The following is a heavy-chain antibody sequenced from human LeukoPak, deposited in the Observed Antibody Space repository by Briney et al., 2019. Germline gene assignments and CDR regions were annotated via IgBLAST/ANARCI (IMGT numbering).Heavy chain of an antibody. CDR2: VYYSGST. V-gene: IGHV4-59*01. CDR1: GGSIGSYL. D-gene: IGHD3-9*01. CDR3: ARGPTAYPYFDS. Sequence: SETLSLTCTVSGGSIGSYLWSWIRQPPGKGLEWIGYVYYSGSTNYNPSLKSRVAISVDTSKIQFSLKLSSVTAADTAVYYCARGPTAYPYFDSWGQGTLVTVSS. J-gene: IGHJ4*02.